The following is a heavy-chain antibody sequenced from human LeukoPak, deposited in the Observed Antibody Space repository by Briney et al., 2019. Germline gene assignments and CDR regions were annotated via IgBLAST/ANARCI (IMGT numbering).Heavy chain of an antibody. CDR1: GFTFSSSYS. Sequence: PGGSLRLSCAASGFTFSSSYSMNWVRQAPGKVLEWVAHISLTTTTVSYADSVKGRLTMSRDTAKNSLFLQMNSLRAEDTAVYFCARDGDWAFDYWDQETLVTVSS. J-gene: IGHJ4*02. V-gene: IGHV3-48*01. CDR3: ARDGDWAFDY. CDR2: ISLTTTTV. D-gene: IGHD2-21*02.